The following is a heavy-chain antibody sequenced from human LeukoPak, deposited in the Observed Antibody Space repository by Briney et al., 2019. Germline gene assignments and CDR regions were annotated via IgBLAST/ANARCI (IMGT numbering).Heavy chain of an antibody. V-gene: IGHV4-59*01. CDR3: ARGGGYASPIGY. Sequence: SETLSLTCTLSGXSISTYYWSWIRQPPGKGLEWIGYIYHSGSTNYNPSLKSRVTISVDTSKNQFSLKLSSVTAADTAVYYCARGGGYASPIGYWGQGALVTVSS. CDR2: IYHSGST. CDR1: GXSISTYY. J-gene: IGHJ4*02. D-gene: IGHD5-12*01.